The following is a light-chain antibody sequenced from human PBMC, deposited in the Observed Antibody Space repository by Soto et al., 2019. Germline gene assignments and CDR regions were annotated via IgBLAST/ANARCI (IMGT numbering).Light chain of an antibody. V-gene: IGKV2-28*01. CDR3: MQALQLPWT. CDR1: QSXLHXXXXXX. J-gene: IGKJ1*01. Sequence: DIVMTQSPLPLSVTPGEPASISCRSSQSXLHXXXXXXLDWYLQKPGQSPQLLIYFGSDRASGVPARFSGSGSGTDFTLQISRVEAEDVGVYFCMQALQLPWTFGQGTKVEIK. CDR2: FGS.